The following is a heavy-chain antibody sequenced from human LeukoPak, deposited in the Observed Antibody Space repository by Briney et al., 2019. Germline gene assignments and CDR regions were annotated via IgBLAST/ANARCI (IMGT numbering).Heavy chain of an antibody. CDR3: AKGGPQFFDY. J-gene: IGHJ4*02. Sequence: GGSLRLSCTASGFTFSNFWMGWVRQAPGKGLEWVANIKQDETEKFYLGSVKGRFTISRDNAKNSLYLQMNSLRAEDTAVYFCAKGGPQFFDYWGQGSLVTVSS. CDR2: IKQDETEK. V-gene: IGHV3-7*03. D-gene: IGHD5-24*01. CDR1: GFTFSNFW.